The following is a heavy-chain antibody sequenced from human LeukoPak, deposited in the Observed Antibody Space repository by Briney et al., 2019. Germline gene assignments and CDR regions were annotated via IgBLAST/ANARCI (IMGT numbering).Heavy chain of an antibody. CDR1: GFTFSSYA. V-gene: IGHV3-30-3*01. D-gene: IGHD5-24*01. J-gene: IGHJ6*02. CDR2: ISYDGSNK. CDR3: ARALADSRAGTTYYYYGMDV. Sequence: GGSLRLSCAASGFTFSSYAMHWVRQAPGKGLEWVAVISYDGSNKYYADSVKGRFTISRDNSKNTLYLQMNSLRAEDTAVYYCARALADSRAGTTYYYYGMDVWGQGATVTVSS.